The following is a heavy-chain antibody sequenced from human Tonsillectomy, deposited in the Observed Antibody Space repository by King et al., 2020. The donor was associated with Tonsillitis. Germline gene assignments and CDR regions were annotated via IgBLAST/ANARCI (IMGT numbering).Heavy chain of an antibody. CDR3: ARAIADYGEYALAFDY. CDR1: GYTFTSYY. CDR2: INPSGGST. D-gene: IGHD4-17*01. V-gene: IGHV1-46*01. J-gene: IGHJ4*02. Sequence: VQLVESGAEVKKPGASVKVSCKASGYTFTSYYMHWVRQAPGQGLEWMGIINPSGGSTTYPPKFQGRVTMTRDTSTSTVYMELSSLRSEETAVYYCARAIADYGEYALAFDYRGRGTMVTVSS.